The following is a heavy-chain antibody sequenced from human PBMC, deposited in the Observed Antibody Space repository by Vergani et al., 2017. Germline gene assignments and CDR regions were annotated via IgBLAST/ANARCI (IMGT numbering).Heavy chain of an antibody. J-gene: IGHJ3*01. D-gene: IGHD2-21*02. V-gene: IGHV3-11*01. CDR2: ISKSGHAI. CDR3: AREIQVTQALDL. Sequence: VQLVESGGGVVRPGGSLRLSCAASGFTSSDFYMAWIRQAPGNGLEWVAYISKSGHAIHYADSVKGRFTLSRDSAKNSLSLQMNSLRVEDTALYYCAREIQVTQALDLWCRGTMVTVSS. CDR1: GFTSSDFY.